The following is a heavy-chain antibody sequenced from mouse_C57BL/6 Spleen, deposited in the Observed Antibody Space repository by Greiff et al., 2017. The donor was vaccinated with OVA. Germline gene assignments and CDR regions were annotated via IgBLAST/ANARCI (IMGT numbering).Heavy chain of an antibody. Sequence: QVQLKQSGAELVRPGTSVKVSCKASGYAFTNYLIEWVKQRPGQGLEWIGVINPGSGGTNYNEKFKGKATLTADKSSSTAYMQLSSLTSEDSAVYFCARLGDYDGFDYWGQGTTLTVSS. V-gene: IGHV1-54*01. D-gene: IGHD2-4*01. CDR3: ARLGDYDGFDY. J-gene: IGHJ2*01. CDR2: INPGSGGT. CDR1: GYAFTNYL.